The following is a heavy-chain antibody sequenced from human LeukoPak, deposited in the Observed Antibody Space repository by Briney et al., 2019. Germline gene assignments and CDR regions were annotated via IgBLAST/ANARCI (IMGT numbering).Heavy chain of an antibody. Sequence: GGSLSLSCGASGFTFSNHWMGWVRQAPGNGLEWVAIMNVEGSDKYHLDPVKGRFTISRDKAKNTLYLQMNSPRVEDTALYYCTRGDGRGRSDGAIWGPGTLVTVSS. CDR1: GFTFSNHW. D-gene: IGHD5-18*01. J-gene: IGHJ4*02. CDR2: MNVEGSDK. V-gene: IGHV3-7*01. CDR3: TRGDGRGRSDGAI.